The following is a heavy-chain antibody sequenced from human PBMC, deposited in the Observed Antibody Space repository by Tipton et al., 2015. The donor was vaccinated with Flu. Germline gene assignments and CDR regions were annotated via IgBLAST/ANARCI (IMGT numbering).Heavy chain of an antibody. CDR3: ARDRSPGLERLDYYYMDV. J-gene: IGHJ6*03. CDR2: VNPFFGPP. Sequence: QLVQSGAEVKKPGSSVRVSCKASGGTFDTYSITWVRQAPGQGLEWMGGVNPFFGPPQYAQKFQDRLTIDADDSTSTAYMELSGLRSDDTAVYYCARDRSPGLERLDYYYMDVWGKGTTVTVSS. D-gene: IGHD3-10*01. CDR1: GGTFDTYS. V-gene: IGHV1-69*01.